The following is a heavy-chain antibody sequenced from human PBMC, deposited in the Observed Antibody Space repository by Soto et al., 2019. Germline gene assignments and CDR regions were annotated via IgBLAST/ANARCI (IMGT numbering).Heavy chain of an antibody. J-gene: IGHJ5*02. V-gene: IGHV4-31*03. D-gene: IGHD3-22*01. CDR3: ARAEVGYDSSGYYCWFDP. Sequence: QVQLQESGPGLVKPSQTLSLTCTVSGGSISSGGYYWSWIRQHPGKGLEWIGYINYSGSTYYNPSLKSGVTISVQTSKNQFSLKLSSVTAADTAVYYWARAEVGYDSSGYYCWFDPWGQGSLVTVSS. CDR2: INYSGST. CDR1: GGSISSGGYY.